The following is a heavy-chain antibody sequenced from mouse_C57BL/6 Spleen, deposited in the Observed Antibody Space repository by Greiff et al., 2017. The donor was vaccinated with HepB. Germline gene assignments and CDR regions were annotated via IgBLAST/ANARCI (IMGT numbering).Heavy chain of an antibody. Sequence: EVQLVESGAELVRPGASVKLSCTASGFNIKDDYMHWVKQRPEQGLEWIGWIDPENGDTEYASKFQGKATITADTSSNTAYLQLSSLTSEDTAVYYCTTPYYGSSYDYWGQGTTLTVSS. D-gene: IGHD1-1*01. CDR1: GFNIKDDY. V-gene: IGHV14-4*01. CDR2: IDPENGDT. CDR3: TTPYYGSSYDY. J-gene: IGHJ2*01.